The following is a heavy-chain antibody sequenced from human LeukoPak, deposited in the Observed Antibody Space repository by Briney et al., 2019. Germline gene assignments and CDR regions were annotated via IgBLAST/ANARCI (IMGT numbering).Heavy chain of an antibody. D-gene: IGHD6-19*01. Sequence: GGSLRLSCAASGFALSSYAMSWVRQAPGKGLEWVSGINWNGGSTGYADSVKGQFTISRDNAKNSLYLQMNSLRAEDTALYYCARDPVAGAFDIWGQGTMVTVSS. V-gene: IGHV3-20*04. J-gene: IGHJ3*02. CDR3: ARDPVAGAFDI. CDR1: GFALSSYA. CDR2: INWNGGST.